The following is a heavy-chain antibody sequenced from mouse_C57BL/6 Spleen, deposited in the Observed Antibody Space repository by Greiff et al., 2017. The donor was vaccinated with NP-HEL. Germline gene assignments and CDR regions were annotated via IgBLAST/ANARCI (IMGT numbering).Heavy chain of an antibody. Sequence: VKLQQPGTELVKPGASVKLSCKASGYTFTSYWMHWVKQRPGQGLEWIGNINPSNGGTNYNEKFKSKATLTVDKSSSTAYMQLSSLTSEDSAVYYCARWGNYEDYAMDYWGQGTSVTVSS. CDR2: INPSNGGT. J-gene: IGHJ4*01. D-gene: IGHD2-1*01. V-gene: IGHV1-53*01. CDR1: GYTFTSYW. CDR3: ARWGNYEDYAMDY.